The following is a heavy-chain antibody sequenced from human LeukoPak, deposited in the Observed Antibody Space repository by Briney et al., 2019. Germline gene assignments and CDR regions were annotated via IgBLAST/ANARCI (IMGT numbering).Heavy chain of an antibody. J-gene: IGHJ4*02. D-gene: IGHD2-15*01. CDR3: ARVDCTGGSCYSGFDC. CDR2: ISGSGGST. V-gene: IGHV3-23*01. Sequence: GGSLRLSCAASGFTFSSYAMSWVRQAPGKGLEWVSAISGSGGSTYYADSVKGRYTISRDNAKNSLYLQMDSLRAEDTAMYFCARVDCTGGSCYSGFDCWGQGTLLTVSS. CDR1: GFTFSSYA.